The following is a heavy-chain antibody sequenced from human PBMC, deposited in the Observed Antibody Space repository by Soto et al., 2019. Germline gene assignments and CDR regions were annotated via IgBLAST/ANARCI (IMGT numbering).Heavy chain of an antibody. D-gene: IGHD5-12*01. CDR1: GYYSSSYW. V-gene: IGHV5-51*01. Sequence: PGESLKISCRGSGYYSSSYWIAWVRQMSGKGLEWVGSVYISDSETKYSPSFHGQVTISADKYTNTAYLYWSSLKASDTAMYYCARRGTLSGRDAFDVWGEGTMVTVSS. CDR2: VYISDSET. J-gene: IGHJ3*01. CDR3: ARRGTLSGRDAFDV.